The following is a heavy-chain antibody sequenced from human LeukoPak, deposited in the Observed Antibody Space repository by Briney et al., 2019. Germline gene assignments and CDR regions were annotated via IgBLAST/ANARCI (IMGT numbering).Heavy chain of an antibody. CDR1: GGSISSYY. CDR2: IYYSGST. D-gene: IGHD2-2*01. CDR3: SAAVIPAARRSGWFDP. V-gene: IGHV4-59*01. Sequence: SETLSLTCTVSGGSISSYYWSWIRQPPGKGLEWIGYIYYSGSTNYNPSLKSRVTISVDTPKNQFSLKLSPLTAADTAFYYFSAAVIPAARRSGWFDPWGQGALVTVSS. J-gene: IGHJ5*02.